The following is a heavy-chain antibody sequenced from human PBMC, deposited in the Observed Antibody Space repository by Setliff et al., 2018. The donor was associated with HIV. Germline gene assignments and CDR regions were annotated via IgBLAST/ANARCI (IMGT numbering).Heavy chain of an antibody. J-gene: IGHJ5*02. Sequence: SETLSLTCNVSGGSISSYYWSWIRQTPGKGLEWIGYIYASGSTKYNPSLESRVTISVDTSKNQFSLKLSSVTAADTAVYYCAREPYCSGGSCYNNWFDPWGQGTLVTVSS. CDR3: AREPYCSGGSCYNNWFDP. CDR2: IYASGST. V-gene: IGHV4-59*12. CDR1: GGSISSYY. D-gene: IGHD2-15*01.